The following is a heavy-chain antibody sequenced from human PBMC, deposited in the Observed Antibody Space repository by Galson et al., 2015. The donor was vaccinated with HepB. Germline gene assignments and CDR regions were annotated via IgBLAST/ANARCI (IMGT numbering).Heavy chain of an antibody. V-gene: IGHV3-30-3*01. CDR3: ARDRPRDY. Sequence: SLRLSCAASGFTFSSYAMHWVRQAPGKGLEWVAVISYDGSNKYYADSVKGRFTISRDNSKNTLYLQMNSLRAEDTAVYYCARDRPRDYWGQGTLVTVSS. J-gene: IGHJ4*02. CDR2: ISYDGSNK. CDR1: GFTFSSYA.